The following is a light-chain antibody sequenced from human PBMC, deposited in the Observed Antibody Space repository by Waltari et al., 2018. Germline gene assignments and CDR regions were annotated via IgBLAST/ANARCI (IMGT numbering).Light chain of an antibody. CDR1: QSLGRY. V-gene: IGKV3-20*01. CDR2: AAA. J-gene: IGKJ1*01. Sequence: ELVFTQSPGTLSLSPGERATLPCRASQSLGRYLVWYQQNPGQAPRLLIYAAASRATGIPDRFSGSWSGTDFSLTISRLEPEDFAVYYCQNHERLPATFGQGTKVEIK. CDR3: QNHERLPAT.